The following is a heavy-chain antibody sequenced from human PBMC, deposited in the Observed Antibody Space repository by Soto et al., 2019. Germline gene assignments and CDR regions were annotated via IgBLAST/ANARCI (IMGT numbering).Heavy chain of an antibody. Sequence: GGSLRLSCAASGFTFSSYSMHWVRQAPGKGLEWVSYISPSSSSIYYADSVKGRFTISRDNAKNSLYLQMNSLRAEDTSVYYCAKGGRQWLVTSDFNYWGQGALVTVSS. CDR2: ISPSSSSI. CDR3: AKGGRQWLVTSDFNY. V-gene: IGHV3-48*01. CDR1: GFTFSSYS. J-gene: IGHJ4*02. D-gene: IGHD6-19*01.